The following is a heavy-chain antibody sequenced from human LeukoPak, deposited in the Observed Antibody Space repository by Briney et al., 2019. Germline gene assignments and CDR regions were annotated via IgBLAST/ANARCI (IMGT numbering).Heavy chain of an antibody. D-gene: IGHD1-26*01. V-gene: IGHV3-11*04. CDR1: GFTFSDYY. CDR2: ISGTDNTI. CDR3: ARDPYSGSYGADYYYYMDV. Sequence: GGSLRLSCAASGFTFSDYYMSWIRQAPGKGLEWVSSISGTDNTIHYADSVKGRFTISRDNTKNSVYLQMNSLRAEDTAVYYCARDPYSGSYGADYYYYMDVWGKGTTVTISS. J-gene: IGHJ6*03.